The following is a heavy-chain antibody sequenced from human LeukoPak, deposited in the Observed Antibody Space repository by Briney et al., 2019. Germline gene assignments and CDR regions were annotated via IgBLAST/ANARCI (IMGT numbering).Heavy chain of an antibody. V-gene: IGHV1-2*02. CDR3: AREGYSGSYSSY. D-gene: IGHD1-26*01. CDR1: GYTFTGYY. J-gene: IGHJ4*02. CDR2: INPNSGGT. Sequence: ASVKVSCKASGYTFTGYYMHCVRQAPGQGLEWMGWINPNSGGTNYAQKFQGRVTMTRDTSISTAYMELSRLRSDDTAVYYCAREGYSGSYSSYWGQGTLVTVSS.